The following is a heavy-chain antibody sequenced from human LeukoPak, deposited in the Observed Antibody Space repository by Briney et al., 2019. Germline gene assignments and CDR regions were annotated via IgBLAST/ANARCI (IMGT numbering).Heavy chain of an antibody. J-gene: IGHJ4*02. CDR2: IYTSGGT. CDR1: GGSISSYY. D-gene: IGHD1-26*01. CDR3: ARRSSVGAFDY. V-gene: IGHV4-4*07. Sequence: TSETLSLTCTVSGGSISSYYWSWIRQPAGKGLEWIGRIYTSGGTNYNPSLKSRVTMSVDTSKKQFSLKLSSVTAADTAVYYCARRSSVGAFDYWGQGTLVTVSS.